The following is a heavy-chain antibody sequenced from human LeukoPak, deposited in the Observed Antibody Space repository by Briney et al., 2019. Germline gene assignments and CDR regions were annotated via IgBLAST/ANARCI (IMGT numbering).Heavy chain of an antibody. V-gene: IGHV1-69*02. CDR2: IIPILGIA. J-gene: IGHJ4*02. Sequence: GASVKVSCMASGDTFTSYTISWVRQAPGQGLEWMGRIIPILGIANYAQKFQGRVTITADKSTSTAYMELSSLRSEDTAVYYCARGSDSSGYYSQPYTYFDYWGQGTLVTVSS. D-gene: IGHD3-22*01. CDR3: ARGSDSSGYYSQPYTYFDY. CDR1: GDTFTSYT.